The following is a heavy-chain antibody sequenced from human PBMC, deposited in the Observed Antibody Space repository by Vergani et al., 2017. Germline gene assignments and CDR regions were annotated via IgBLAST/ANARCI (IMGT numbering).Heavy chain of an antibody. J-gene: IGHJ4*02. V-gene: IGHV1-69*04. CDR2: IIPILGIA. CDR3: ARGSDSSGWLFDY. CDR1: GGTFSSYA. Sequence: QVQLVQSGAEVKKPGASVKVSCKASGGTFSSYAISWVRQAPGQGLEWMGRIIPILGIANYAQKFQGSVPITASKSTSTAYMERISLRSEDTAVYYCARGSDSSGWLFDYWGQGTLVTVSS. D-gene: IGHD6-19*01.